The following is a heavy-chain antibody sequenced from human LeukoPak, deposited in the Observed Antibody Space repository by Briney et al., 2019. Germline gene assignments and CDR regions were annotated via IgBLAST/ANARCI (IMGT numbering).Heavy chain of an antibody. V-gene: IGHV1-2*02. CDR1: GYTFTGYY. J-gene: IGHJ4*02. CDR3: AGDRRRFIES. CDR2: INPNSGAT. Sequence: GASVKVSCKASGYTFTGYYIHWVRQAPGQGLEWVGWINPNSGATNYAQEFQGRVTMTRDTSISTAYMELSRLRSDDTAVYYCAGDRRRFIESWGQGTLVTVSS.